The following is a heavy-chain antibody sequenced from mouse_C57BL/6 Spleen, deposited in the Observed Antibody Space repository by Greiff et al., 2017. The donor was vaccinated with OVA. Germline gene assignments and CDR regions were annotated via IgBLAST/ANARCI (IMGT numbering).Heavy chain of an antibody. CDR2: IDPSDSYT. Sequence: VQLQQPGAELVKPGASVKLSCKASGYTFTSYWMQWVNQRPGQGLEWIGEIDPSDSYTNYNQKFKGKATLTVDTSSSTAYMQLSSLTSEDSAVYYCARVGEGYAMDYWGQGTSVTVSS. CDR3: ARVGEGYAMDY. CDR1: GYTFTSYW. J-gene: IGHJ4*01. V-gene: IGHV1-50*01.